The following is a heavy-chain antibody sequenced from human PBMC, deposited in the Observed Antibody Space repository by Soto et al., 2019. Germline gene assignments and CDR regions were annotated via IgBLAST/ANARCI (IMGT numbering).Heavy chain of an antibody. CDR1: GYTFTSYD. D-gene: IGHD2-15*01. CDR3: ARGELGYCSGGSCHADY. J-gene: IGHJ4*02. Sequence: QVQLVQSGAEVKKPGASVKVSCKASGYTFTSYDINWVRQATGQGLEWMGWMNPNSGNTGYAQKFQGRVTMTRNTSISTAYMELSSLRSEDTAVYYCARGELGYCSGGSCHADYWGQGTLVTVSS. CDR2: MNPNSGNT. V-gene: IGHV1-8*01.